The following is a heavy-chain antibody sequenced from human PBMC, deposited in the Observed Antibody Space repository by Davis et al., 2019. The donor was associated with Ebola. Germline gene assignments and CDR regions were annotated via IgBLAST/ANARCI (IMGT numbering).Heavy chain of an antibody. V-gene: IGHV4-39*01. D-gene: IGHD4-17*01. CDR3: ASDYAGWYFDL. J-gene: IGHJ2*01. Sequence: SETLSLTCTVSGGSISSSDYYWGWIRQSPGKGLEWVGSIYYRGNTHYNPSLQSRITISVDTSKNQFSLKLSSVTAADTAVYYCASDYAGWYFDLWGRGALVTVSS. CDR2: IYYRGNT. CDR1: GGSISSSDYY.